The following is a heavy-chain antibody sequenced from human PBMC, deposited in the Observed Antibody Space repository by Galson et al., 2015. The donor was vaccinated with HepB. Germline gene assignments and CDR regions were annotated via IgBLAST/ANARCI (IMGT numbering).Heavy chain of an antibody. CDR2: ISAYNGNT. CDR3: ARDGLVLGATFYYYGMDV. J-gene: IGHJ6*02. CDR1: GYTFTSYG. D-gene: IGHD1-26*01. Sequence: SVKVSCKASGYTFTSYGIRWVRQAPGQGLEWMGWISAYNGNTNYAQKLQGRVTMTTDTSTSTAYMELRSLRSDDTAVYYCARDGLVLGATFYYYGMDVWGQGTTVTVSS. V-gene: IGHV1-18*01.